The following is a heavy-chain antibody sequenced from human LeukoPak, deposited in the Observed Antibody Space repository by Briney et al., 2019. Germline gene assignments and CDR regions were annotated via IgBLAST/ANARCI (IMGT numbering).Heavy chain of an antibody. CDR1: GYTFTNYG. Sequence: ASVKVSCKASGYTFTNYGFSWVRQAPGQGLEWMGWISGYNGKANYAQNFQGRVTMTTDTSTSTAYMELRSLRSDDTAVYYCARGSGYDLRPFDYWGQGTLVTVSS. V-gene: IGHV1-18*01. J-gene: IGHJ4*02. D-gene: IGHD5-12*01. CDR3: ARGSGYDLRPFDY. CDR2: ISGYNGKA.